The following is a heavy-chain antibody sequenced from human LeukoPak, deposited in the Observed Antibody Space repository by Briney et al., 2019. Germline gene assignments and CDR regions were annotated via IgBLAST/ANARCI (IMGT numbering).Heavy chain of an antibody. Sequence: PSETLSLTCTVSGGSISSSSAYWSWIRQPAGKGLEWIGRIYTSGSTSYNPSLKGRVTMSVDTSKNQFSLKLSSVTAADTAVYYCAREESDYWGQGTLVTVSS. CDR1: GGSISSSSAY. D-gene: IGHD5-24*01. CDR3: AREESDY. CDR2: IYTSGST. J-gene: IGHJ4*02. V-gene: IGHV4-61*02.